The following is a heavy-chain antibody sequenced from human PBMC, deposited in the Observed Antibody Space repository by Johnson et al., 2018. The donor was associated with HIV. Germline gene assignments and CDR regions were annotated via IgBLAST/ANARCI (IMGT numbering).Heavy chain of an antibody. V-gene: IGHV3-9*01. CDR3: AKEVAYCGGDCYSGAFDI. J-gene: IGHJ3*02. Sequence: VQLVESGGGVVQPGGSLRLSCAASGFTFSSYWMHWVRQAPGKGLVWVSGISWNSGSIGYADSVKGRFTISRDNAKNSLYLQMNSLRAEDTALYYCAKEVAYCGGDCYSGAFDIWGQGTMVTVSS. D-gene: IGHD2-21*01. CDR2: ISWNSGSI. CDR1: GFTFSSYW.